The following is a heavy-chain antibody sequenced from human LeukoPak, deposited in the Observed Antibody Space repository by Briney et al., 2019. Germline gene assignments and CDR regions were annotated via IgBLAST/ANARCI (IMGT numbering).Heavy chain of an antibody. J-gene: IGHJ6*02. D-gene: IGHD3-10*01. CDR2: INPNSGGT. CDR1: GYTFTGYY. CDR3: ARAHGRDTMVRGLFMDV. Sequence: ASVKVSCKASGYTFTGYYMHWVRQAPGQGLEWMGWINPNSGGTNYAQKFQGWVTMTRDTSISTAYMELSRLRSDDTAVYYCARAHGRDTMVRGLFMDVWGQGATVTVSS. V-gene: IGHV1-2*04.